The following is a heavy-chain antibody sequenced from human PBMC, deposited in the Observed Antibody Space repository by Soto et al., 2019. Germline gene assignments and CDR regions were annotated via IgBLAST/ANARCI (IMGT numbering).Heavy chain of an antibody. CDR2: ISWNSGSI. V-gene: IGHV3-9*01. D-gene: IGHD2-15*01. CDR1: GFTFDDYA. CDR3: AKDIGYCSGGSCYGAFDY. Sequence: EVQLVESGGGLVQPGRSLRLSCAASGFTFDDYAMHWVRQAPGKGLEWVSGISWNSGSIGYADSVKGRFTISRDNAKNSLYLQVNSLRAEDTALYYCAKDIGYCSGGSCYGAFDYWGQGTLVTVSS. J-gene: IGHJ4*02.